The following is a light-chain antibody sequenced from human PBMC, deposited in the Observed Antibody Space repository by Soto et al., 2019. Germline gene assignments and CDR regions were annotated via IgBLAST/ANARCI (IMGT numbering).Light chain of an antibody. CDR1: QSVSSN. CDR3: QQYNYWTPLT. J-gene: IGKJ4*01. Sequence: EIVMTQSPGTLSVSPGERATLSCRASQSVSSNVARYQQKPVQAPRLRIYGASTMANGIPARFSGSGSGTEFTLTISSLQSEDFAVYYCQQYNYWTPLTFGGGTKVEI. CDR2: GAS. V-gene: IGKV3-15*01.